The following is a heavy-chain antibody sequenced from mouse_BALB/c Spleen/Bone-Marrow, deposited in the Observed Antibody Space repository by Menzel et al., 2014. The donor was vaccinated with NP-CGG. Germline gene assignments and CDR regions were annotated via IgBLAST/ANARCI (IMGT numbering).Heavy chain of an antibody. Sequence: QVQLQQSGPELVKPGASVKIPCKASGYTFTDYYINWVKQKPGQGLEWIGWIYPGSGNTKYNEKFKGKATLTVDTSSSTAYMQLSSLTSEDTADYFCARENYGSSYYFDYWGQGTTLTVSS. CDR1: GYTFTDYY. J-gene: IGHJ2*01. CDR2: IYPGSGNT. V-gene: IGHV1-84*02. D-gene: IGHD1-1*01. CDR3: ARENYGSSYYFDY.